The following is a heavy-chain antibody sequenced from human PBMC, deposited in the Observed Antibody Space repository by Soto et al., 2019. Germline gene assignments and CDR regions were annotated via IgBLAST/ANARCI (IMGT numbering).Heavy chain of an antibody. CDR3: ARVLAQYYYYGMDA. V-gene: IGHV1-3*01. CDR1: GYTFTSYA. CDR2: INAGNGNT. Sequence: ASVKVSCKASGYTFTSYAMHWVRQAPGQRLEWMGWINAGNGNTKYSQKFQGRVTITRDTSASTAYMELSSLRPEDTAVYYCARVLAQYYYYGMDAWGQGTTVTVSS. D-gene: IGHD3-3*02. J-gene: IGHJ6*02.